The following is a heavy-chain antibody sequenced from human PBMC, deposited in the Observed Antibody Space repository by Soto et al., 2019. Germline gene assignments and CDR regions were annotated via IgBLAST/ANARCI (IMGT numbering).Heavy chain of an antibody. Sequence: EVQLVESGGGLIQPGGSLTLSVAASGLTVSGNYMGWVRQAPGKGLEWVSGIYSEGTTIDADSVKGRFTIFRDNSQNTLYLQMNNLRPEDTAVYHCARASSRWGSEAAYWGQGTLVTVSS. CDR1: GLTVSGNY. CDR3: ARASSRWGSEAAY. V-gene: IGHV3-53*01. CDR2: IYSEGTT. J-gene: IGHJ4*02. D-gene: IGHD7-27*01.